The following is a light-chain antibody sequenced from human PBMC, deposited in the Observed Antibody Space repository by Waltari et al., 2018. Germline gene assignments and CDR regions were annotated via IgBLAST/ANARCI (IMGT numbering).Light chain of an antibody. CDR2: WAS. CDR1: QTLFYSSNNKNY. Sequence: DIVMTQSPDSLAVSLGERATINCTASQTLFYSSNNKNYLAWYQLKPGQPPKLLIFWASTRESGFPDRFSGSGSATDFTLTIDTLQAEDVAVYYCQQYYTTPTFGQGTKVEIK. V-gene: IGKV4-1*01. CDR3: QQYYTTPT. J-gene: IGKJ1*01.